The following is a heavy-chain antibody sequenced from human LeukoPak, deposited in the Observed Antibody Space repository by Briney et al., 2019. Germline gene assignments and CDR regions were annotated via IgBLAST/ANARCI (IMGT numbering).Heavy chain of an antibody. V-gene: IGHV3-30*02. CDR3: AKGHLKRSSTSCGWFDP. J-gene: IGHJ5*02. D-gene: IGHD2-2*01. Sequence: PGGSLRLSCAASGFTFSSYGMHWVRQAPGKGLEWVAFIRYDGSNKYYADSVKGRFTISRDNPKNTLYLQMNSLRAEDTAVYYCAKGHLKRSSTSCGWFDPWGQGTLVTVSS. CDR1: GFTFSSYG. CDR2: IRYDGSNK.